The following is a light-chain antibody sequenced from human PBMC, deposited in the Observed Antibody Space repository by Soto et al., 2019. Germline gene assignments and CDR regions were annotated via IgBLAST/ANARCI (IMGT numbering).Light chain of an antibody. J-gene: IGKJ1*01. V-gene: IGKV1-5*01. CDR3: QQYNSYPWT. Sequence: DVHMTQSPSTLSASVGYRFTITCRASQSISSWLAWYQQKPGKAPKLLIYHASSLESGVPSRFRGSGSGTEFTLTISSLQPDDFEPYYCQQYNSYPWTFGQGTKVDIK. CDR1: QSISSW. CDR2: HAS.